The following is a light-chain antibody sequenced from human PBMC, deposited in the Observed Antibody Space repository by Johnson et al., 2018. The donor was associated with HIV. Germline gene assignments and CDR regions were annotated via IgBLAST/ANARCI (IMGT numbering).Light chain of an antibody. CDR2: ENN. Sequence: QSVLSQPPSVSAAPGQKVTISCSGSSSNIGNNYVSWYQQLPGTAPKLLIYENNKRPSGIPDRFSGSKSGTSATLGITGLQTGDEGDYFCGAWDSTLNAYVVGTGTKFTVL. CDR1: SSNIGNNY. J-gene: IGLJ1*01. V-gene: IGLV1-51*02. CDR3: GAWDSTLNAYV.